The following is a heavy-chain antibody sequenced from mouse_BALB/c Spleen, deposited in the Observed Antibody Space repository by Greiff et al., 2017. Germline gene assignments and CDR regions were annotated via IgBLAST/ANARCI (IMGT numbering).Heavy chain of an antibody. J-gene: IGHJ3*01. CDR3: ARDEGWIAY. V-gene: IGHV5-6-5*01. CDR2: ISSGGST. CDR1: GFTFSSYA. Sequence: EVQLVESGGGLVKPGGSLKLSCAASGFTFSSYAMSWVRQTPEKRLEWVASISSGGSTYYPDSVKGRFTISRDNARNILYLQMSSLRSEDTAMYYCARDEGWIAYWGQGTLVTVSA.